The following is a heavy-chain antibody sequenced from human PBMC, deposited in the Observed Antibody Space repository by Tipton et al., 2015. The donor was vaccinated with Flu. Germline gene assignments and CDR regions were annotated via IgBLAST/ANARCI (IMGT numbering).Heavy chain of an antibody. CDR2: IWANGINT. D-gene: IGHD5-12*01. Sequence: SLRLSCAASGFTFSNYALSWVRQAPGKGLEWVSGIWANGINTFYAGSVKGRFTISRDNFKNTVYLQMNSLRAEDTAVYYCARGLDRFDYWGQGTLVTVSS. J-gene: IGHJ4*02. V-gene: IGHV3-23*01. CDR1: GFTFSNYA. CDR3: ARGLDRFDY.